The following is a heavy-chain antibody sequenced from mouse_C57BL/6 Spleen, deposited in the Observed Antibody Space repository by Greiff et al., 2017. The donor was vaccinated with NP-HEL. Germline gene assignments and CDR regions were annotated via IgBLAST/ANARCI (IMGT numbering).Heavy chain of an antibody. CDR3: ARSDYGAWFAY. D-gene: IGHD2-13*01. CDR1: GYAFSSYW. J-gene: IGHJ3*01. CDR2: IYPGDGDT. V-gene: IGHV1-80*01. Sequence: VQLQQSGAELVKPGASVKISCKASGYAFSSYWMNWVKQRPGKGLEWIGQIYPGDGDTNYNGKFQGKATLTADKSSSTAYMQLSRLTSEDSAVYFCARSDYGAWFAYWGQGTLVTVSA.